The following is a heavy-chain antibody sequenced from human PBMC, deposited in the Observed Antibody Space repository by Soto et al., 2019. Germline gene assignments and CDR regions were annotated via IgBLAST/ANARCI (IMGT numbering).Heavy chain of an antibody. V-gene: IGHV3-11*01. CDR1: GFTFNAFY. CDR2: ISSDSKTV. J-gene: IGHJ4*02. Sequence: QVQLVQSGGGLVKPGGSLRLSCTASGFTFNAFYMSWVRQAPGKGPEWVSYISSDSKTVYYADFVKGRFTISRDNAQNSLYLQMNSLSAEDTAVYYCVRDRAQAGIRLWGQGTLVTVSS. D-gene: IGHD5-18*01. CDR3: VRDRAQAGIRL.